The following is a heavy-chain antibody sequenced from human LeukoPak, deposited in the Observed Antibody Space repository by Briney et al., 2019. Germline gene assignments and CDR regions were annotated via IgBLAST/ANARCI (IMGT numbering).Heavy chain of an antibody. CDR1: GFTFSSYS. CDR3: AKEGTVNYWYFDL. D-gene: IGHD1-1*01. CDR2: ISYDGNNK. Sequence: GRSLRLSCSASGFTFSSYSMHWVRQAPGKGLEWVAVISYDGNNKYDADSVKGRFTISRDNSKNTLYLQVNSLRAEDTAVYYCAKEGTVNYWYFDLWGRGTLVTVSS. V-gene: IGHV3-30-3*01. J-gene: IGHJ2*01.